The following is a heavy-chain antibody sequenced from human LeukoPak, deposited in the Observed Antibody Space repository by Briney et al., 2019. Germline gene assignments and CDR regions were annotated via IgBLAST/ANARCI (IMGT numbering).Heavy chain of an antibody. CDR1: GFTFSSYA. CDR3: AKDLGLAVAGTVDP. CDR2: ISGSGGST. V-gene: IGHV3-23*01. D-gene: IGHD6-19*01. Sequence: GGSLRLSCAASGFTFSSYAMSWVRQAPGKGLEWVSAISGSGGSTYYADSVKGRFTISRDNSKNTLYLQMNSLRAEDTAVYYCAKDLGLAVAGTVDPWGQGTLVTVSS. J-gene: IGHJ5*02.